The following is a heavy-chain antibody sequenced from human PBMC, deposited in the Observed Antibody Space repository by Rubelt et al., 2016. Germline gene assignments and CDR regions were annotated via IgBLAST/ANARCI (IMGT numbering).Heavy chain of an antibody. CDR3: ARVPLQYCVGDCFSNVFDI. V-gene: IGHV4-4*02. Sequence: QVQLQESGPGLVKPSGTLSLTCAVSGGSISSSTWWTWVRQPAGKGLEWIGHIYHSGSTMYNPSLKSRFTVSVDKSKNQFSLKLNSVTAADTATYYCARVPLQYCVGDCFSNVFDIWGQGTVVTVTS. D-gene: IGHD2-21*02. CDR1: GGSISSSTW. CDR2: IYHSGST. J-gene: IGHJ3*02.